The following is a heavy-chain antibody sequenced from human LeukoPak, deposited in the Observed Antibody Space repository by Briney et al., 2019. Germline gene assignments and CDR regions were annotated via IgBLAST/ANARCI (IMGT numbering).Heavy chain of an antibody. V-gene: IGHV4-34*01. J-gene: IGHJ3*02. CDR1: GGSFSGYY. D-gene: IGHD3-3*01. CDR3: ARGGYDFWSGYYAFDI. Sequence: SETLPLTCAVYGGSFSGYYWSWIRQPPGKGLEWIGEINHSGSTNYNPSLKSRVTISVDTSKNQFSLKLSSVTAADTAVYYCARGGYDFWSGYYAFDIWGQGTMVTVSS. CDR2: INHSGST.